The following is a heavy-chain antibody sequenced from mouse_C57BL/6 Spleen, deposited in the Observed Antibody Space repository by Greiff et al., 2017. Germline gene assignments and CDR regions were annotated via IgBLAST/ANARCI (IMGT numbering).Heavy chain of an antibody. CDR1: GFTFTDYY. V-gene: IGHV7-3*01. J-gene: IGHJ3*01. Sequence: EVKLEESGGGLVQPGGSLSLSCAASGFTFTDYYMSWVRQPPGKALEWLGFIRNKANGYTTEYSASVKGRFTISRDNSQSILYLQMNALRAEDSATYYCARYGAGTGRFAYWGQGTLVTVSA. CDR3: ARYGAGTGRFAY. CDR2: IRNKANGYTT. D-gene: IGHD4-1*01.